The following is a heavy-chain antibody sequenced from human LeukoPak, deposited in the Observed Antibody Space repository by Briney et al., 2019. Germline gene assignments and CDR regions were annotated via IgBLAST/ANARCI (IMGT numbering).Heavy chain of an antibody. CDR3: ARHLDY. CDR1: GYTFSNYW. Sequence: QPGGSLTLSCAASGYTFSNYWMHWVRQAPGKGLVWVSHINSDGSRTNYAASVKGRFTISRDNAKNTLYLQMNSLRAEDTAVYYCARHLDYWGQGTLVTVSS. CDR2: INSDGSRT. V-gene: IGHV3-74*01. J-gene: IGHJ4*02.